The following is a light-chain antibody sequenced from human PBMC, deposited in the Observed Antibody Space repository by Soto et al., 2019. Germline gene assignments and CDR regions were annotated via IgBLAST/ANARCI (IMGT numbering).Light chain of an antibody. CDR1: QSLLHSDGKTY. Sequence: EIVLTQTPLSLSVTPGQTAYISCKSTQSLLHSDGKTYLYWYLQKAGQPPQLLIYEASNRFSGVPDRFSGSGAGTDYTPQISRVEAEDVFIYYYLQSKQLLITFGQGTRLEI. J-gene: IGKJ5*01. CDR3: LQSKQLLIT. CDR2: EAS. V-gene: IGKV2D-29*01.